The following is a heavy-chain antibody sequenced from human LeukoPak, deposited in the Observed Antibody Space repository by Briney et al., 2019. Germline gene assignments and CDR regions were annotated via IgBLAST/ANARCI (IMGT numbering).Heavy chain of an antibody. Sequence: GGSLRLSCAASGFTFSSYGMHWVRQAPGKGLEWVAVIWYDGSNKYYADSVKGRFTISRDNSKNSLSLQMNSLRAEDTAVFYCSRTGYFDIWGQGTMVTVSS. D-gene: IGHD2-15*01. CDR3: SRTGYFDI. CDR2: IWYDGSNK. CDR1: GFTFSSYG. J-gene: IGHJ3*02. V-gene: IGHV3-33*01.